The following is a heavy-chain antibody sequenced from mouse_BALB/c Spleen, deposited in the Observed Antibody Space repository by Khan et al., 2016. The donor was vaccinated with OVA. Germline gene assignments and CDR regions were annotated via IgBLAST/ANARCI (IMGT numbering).Heavy chain of an antibody. J-gene: IGHJ3*01. D-gene: IGHD2-3*01. Sequence: QVQLKQSGIELVRPGASVKLSCKASGYTFTNYWINWVKQRPGQGLVWIGNIYPSDSYTNYNQRFKDKATLTVDKSSSPAYLLLSSPTSEDSAIYYCTREGVDGSSLAYWGQGTLVTVSA. CDR2: IYPSDSYT. CDR3: TREGVDGSSLAY. CDR1: GYTFTNYW. V-gene: IGHV1-69*02.